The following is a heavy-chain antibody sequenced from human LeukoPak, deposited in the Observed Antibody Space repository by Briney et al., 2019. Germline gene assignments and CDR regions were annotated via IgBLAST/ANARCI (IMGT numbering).Heavy chain of an antibody. CDR1: GFTFSSYA. CDR2: ISGSGGST. Sequence: GGSLRLSCAASGFTFSSYAMSWVRQAPGKGLEWVSAISGSGGSTYYADSVKGRFTISRDNSKNTLYLQMNSLRAEDMAVYYCANVSGRIRNYFDYWGQGTLVTVFS. D-gene: IGHD2-15*01. J-gene: IGHJ4*02. V-gene: IGHV3-23*01. CDR3: ANVSGRIRNYFDY.